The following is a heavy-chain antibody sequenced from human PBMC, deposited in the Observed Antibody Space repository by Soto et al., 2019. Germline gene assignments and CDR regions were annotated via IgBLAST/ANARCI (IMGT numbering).Heavy chain of an antibody. Sequence: EVQLLESGGGLVQPGGSLRLSCAASGFTFSSYAMSWVRQAPGKGLEWVSAISGSGGSTYYADSVKGRFTISRDNSKNALYLQMNTMRAGGTAVYYCEKASGWLGEFDCWGEGTLGTVSS. CDR2: ISGSGGST. V-gene: IGHV3-23*01. CDR3: EKASGWLGEFDC. D-gene: IGHD3-10*01. J-gene: IGHJ4*02. CDR1: GFTFSSYA.